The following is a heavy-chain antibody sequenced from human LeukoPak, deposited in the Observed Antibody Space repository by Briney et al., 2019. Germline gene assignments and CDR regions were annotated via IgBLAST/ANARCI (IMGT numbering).Heavy chain of an antibody. D-gene: IGHD4/OR15-4a*01. V-gene: IGHV4-59*08. Sequence: PSETLSLTCAVYGGSFSGYYWSWIRQPPGKGLEWIGYIYYSGSTNYNPSLESRVTMSVDTSKNQFSLKLSSVTAADTAVYYCARHTTMVHFDFWGQGTLVTVSS. CDR2: IYYSGST. CDR3: ARHTTMVHFDF. CDR1: GGSFSGYY. J-gene: IGHJ4*02.